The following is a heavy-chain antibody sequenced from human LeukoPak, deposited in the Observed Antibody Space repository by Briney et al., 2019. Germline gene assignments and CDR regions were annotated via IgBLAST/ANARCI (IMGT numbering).Heavy chain of an antibody. CDR1: GFTFGDHA. D-gene: IGHD3-9*01. Sequence: GGSLRLSCTTSGFTFGDHAMSWVRQAPGKGLEWVGFIRSKTYGGTTEYAASVKGRFTISRDDSKSIGYLQMNSLKTEDTAVYYCIRDGDILTGYFGYWGQGTLVTVSS. V-gene: IGHV3-49*04. J-gene: IGHJ4*02. CDR2: IRSKTYGGTT. CDR3: IRDGDILTGYFGY.